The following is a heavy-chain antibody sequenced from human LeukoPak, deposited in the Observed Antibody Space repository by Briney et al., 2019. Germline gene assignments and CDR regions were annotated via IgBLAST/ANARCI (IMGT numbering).Heavy chain of an antibody. D-gene: IGHD3-3*01. CDR1: GYTFTDYY. CDR2: VDHEDGET. Sequence: ASVIVSCKDSGYTFTDYYMHGVQQAPGKGLEWMGLVDHEDGETIYAEKLQGRVTTTADTSTDTAYMELNSLRSEDTAVYYCATLRFLEWFSYYYYMAVWGKGTTVTVSS. CDR3: ATLRFLEWFSYYYYMAV. J-gene: IGHJ6*03. V-gene: IGHV1-69-2*01.